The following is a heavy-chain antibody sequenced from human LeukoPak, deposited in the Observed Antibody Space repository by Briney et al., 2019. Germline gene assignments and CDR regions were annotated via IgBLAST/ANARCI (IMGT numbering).Heavy chain of an antibody. CDR2: ISSSSSYI. V-gene: IGHV3-21*01. J-gene: IGHJ3*02. D-gene: IGHD1-26*01. CDR3: ARAWGATTHDAFDI. Sequence: GGSLRLSCSASGFTFSSYSMNWVRQAPGKGLEWVSSISSSSSYIYYADSVKGRFTISRDNAKNSLYLQMNSLRAEDTAVYYCARAWGATTHDAFDIWGQGTMVTVSS. CDR1: GFTFSSYS.